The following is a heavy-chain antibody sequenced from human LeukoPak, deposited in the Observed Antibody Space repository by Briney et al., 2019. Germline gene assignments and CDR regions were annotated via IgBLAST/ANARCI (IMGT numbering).Heavy chain of an antibody. Sequence: ASVKVSCKASGGTFSSYNIHWVRQAPGQGLEWMGGIIPLFGTANYAQTFQGRVTITADESTNTAHMELSSLRSQDTAVYYCARWLAVVREGGYFDYWGQGTLVTISS. CDR1: GGTFSSYN. J-gene: IGHJ4*02. D-gene: IGHD2-15*01. CDR3: ARWLAVVREGGYFDY. V-gene: IGHV1-69*13. CDR2: IIPLFGTA.